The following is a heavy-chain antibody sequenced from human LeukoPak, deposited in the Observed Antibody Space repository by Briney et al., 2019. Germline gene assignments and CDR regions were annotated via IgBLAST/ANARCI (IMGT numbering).Heavy chain of an antibody. CDR3: ARDGGGSGTLDY. J-gene: IGHJ4*02. Sequence: GGSLRLSCAASGFTFSDYYMSWIRQAPGKGLEWVSYISSGTSYINYADSVKGRFTISRDNAKNSLYLQMNSLRVEDTAVYYCARDGGGSGTLDYWGQGTLVTVSS. CDR1: GFTFSDYY. CDR2: ISSGTSYI. V-gene: IGHV3-11*06. D-gene: IGHD3-10*01.